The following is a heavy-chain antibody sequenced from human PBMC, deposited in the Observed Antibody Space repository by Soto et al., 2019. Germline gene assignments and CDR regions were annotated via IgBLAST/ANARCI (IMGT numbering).Heavy chain of an antibody. Sequence: GASVKVSCKASGYTFTSYGISWVRQAPGQGLEWMGWISAYNGNTNYAQKLQGRVTMTTDTSTSTVYMELRSLRSDDTAVYYCARGLYSSGWGHEYCYYYGMDVWGQGTTVTVSS. CDR3: ARGLYSSGWGHEYCYYYGMDV. D-gene: IGHD6-19*01. J-gene: IGHJ6*02. CDR2: ISAYNGNT. V-gene: IGHV1-18*04. CDR1: GYTFTSYG.